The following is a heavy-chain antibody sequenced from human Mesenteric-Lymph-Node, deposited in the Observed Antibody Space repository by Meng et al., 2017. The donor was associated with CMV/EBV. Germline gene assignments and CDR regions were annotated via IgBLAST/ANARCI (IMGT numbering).Heavy chain of an antibody. V-gene: IGHV4-59*08. Sequence: WGWSRQPPGKGLEWIGHMYDSGRTNYNPYLKSRVIISVDTSNNQLSLNLSSVTAADTAVYFCARAINEHYAFWSGYGVSPPDWYFDLWGPGTLVTVSS. CDR3: ARAINEHYAFWSGYGVSPPDWYFDL. D-gene: IGHD3-3*01. J-gene: IGHJ2*01. CDR2: MYDSGRT.